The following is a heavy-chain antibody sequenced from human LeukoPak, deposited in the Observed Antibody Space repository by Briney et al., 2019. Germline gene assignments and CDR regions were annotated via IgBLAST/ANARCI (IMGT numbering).Heavy chain of an antibody. J-gene: IGHJ4*02. CDR2: ISGSGGST. CDR1: GFTFSSYS. D-gene: IGHD5-18*01. CDR3: AKDLRGYSYGADDY. Sequence: PGGSLRLSCAASGFTFSSYSMSWVRQAPGKGLEWVSTISGSGGSTYYADSVKGRFTISRDNSKNTLYVQMNSLRAEDTAVYYCAKDLRGYSYGADDYWGQGTLVTVSS. V-gene: IGHV3-23*01.